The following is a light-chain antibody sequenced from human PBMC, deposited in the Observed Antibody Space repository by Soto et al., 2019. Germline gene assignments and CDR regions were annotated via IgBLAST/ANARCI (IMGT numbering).Light chain of an antibody. Sequence: QSALTQPASVSGSPGQSITISCTGTSSDVGGYNYVSWYQQHPGKAPKLMIYDVSNRPSGVSNRFSGSKSDNTASLTISGLQAEDEADYYCSSYTSCSTLLYVFGTGTKLTVL. CDR1: SSDVGGYNY. CDR3: SSYTSCSTLLYV. CDR2: DVS. J-gene: IGLJ1*01. V-gene: IGLV2-14*01.